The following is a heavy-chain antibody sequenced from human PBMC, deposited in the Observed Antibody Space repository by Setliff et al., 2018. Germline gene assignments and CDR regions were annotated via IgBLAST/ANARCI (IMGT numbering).Heavy chain of an antibody. D-gene: IGHD3-22*01. CDR3: ARDKGYDSSGYFYYYYYMDV. J-gene: IGHJ6*03. CDR1: GYTFTDYA. Sequence: GASVKVSCKASGYTFTDYAMHWVRQAPGQRLEWMGWINPGNGNTKYSQKFQGRVTITRDTSASTAYMELSSLRSEDTAVYYCARDKGYDSSGYFYYYYYMDVWGKGTTVTVS. CDR2: INPGNGNT. V-gene: IGHV1-3*01.